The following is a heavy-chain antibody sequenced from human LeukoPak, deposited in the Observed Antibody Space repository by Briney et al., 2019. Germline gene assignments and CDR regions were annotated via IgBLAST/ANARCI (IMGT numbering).Heavy chain of an antibody. J-gene: IGHJ3*02. CDR3: ARDGIAVAGSASDAFDI. D-gene: IGHD6-19*01. CDR2: IYTSGST. CDR1: GGSISSGSYY. Sequence: SETLSLTCTVSGGSISSGSYYWSWIRQPAGKGLEWIGRIYTSGSTNYNPSLKSRVTISVDTSKNQFSLKLSSVTAADTAVYYCARDGIAVAGSASDAFDIWGQGTMVTVSS. V-gene: IGHV4-61*02.